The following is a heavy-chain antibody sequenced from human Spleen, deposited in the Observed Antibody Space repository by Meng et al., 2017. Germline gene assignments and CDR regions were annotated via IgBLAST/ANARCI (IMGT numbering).Heavy chain of an antibody. CDR2: ISGSGGST. Sequence: GESLKISCAASGFTFSSYAMSWVRQAPGKGLEWVSAISGSGGSTYYADSVKGRFTISRDNSKNTLYLQMNSLRVEDTAVYYCARNGRGYSAYDYFDYWGQGTLVTVSS. V-gene: IGHV3-23*01. J-gene: IGHJ4*02. CDR3: ARNGRGYSAYDYFDY. D-gene: IGHD5-12*01. CDR1: GFTFSSYA.